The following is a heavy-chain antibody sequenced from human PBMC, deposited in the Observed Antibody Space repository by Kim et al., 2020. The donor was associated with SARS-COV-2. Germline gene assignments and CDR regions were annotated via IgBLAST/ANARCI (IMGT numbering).Heavy chain of an antibody. D-gene: IGHD2-15*01. CDR3: ARDGEYCSGGSCWEELRYPRAFDI. CDR2: IKQDGSEK. Sequence: GGSLRLSCAASGFTFSSYWMSWVRQAPGKGLEWVANIKQDGSEKYYVDSVKGRFTISRDNAKNSLYLQMNSLRAEDTAVYYCARDGEYCSGGSCWEELRYPRAFDIWGQGTMVTVSS. V-gene: IGHV3-7*01. J-gene: IGHJ3*02. CDR1: GFTFSSYW.